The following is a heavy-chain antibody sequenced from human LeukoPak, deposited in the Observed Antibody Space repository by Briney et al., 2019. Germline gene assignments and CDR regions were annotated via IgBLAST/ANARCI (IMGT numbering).Heavy chain of an antibody. V-gene: IGHV3-53*01. Sequence: PGGSLRLSCAASGFAVSSNYMSWVRQAPGKGLEWVSLIYSGGRTYYADSLKGRFTISRDNSKNTVYLQMDSLRAEDTAVYYCASGYCSGDSCYGFDYWGQGTLVTVFS. D-gene: IGHD2-15*01. CDR3: ASGYCSGDSCYGFDY. CDR1: GFAVSSNY. J-gene: IGHJ4*02. CDR2: IYSGGRT.